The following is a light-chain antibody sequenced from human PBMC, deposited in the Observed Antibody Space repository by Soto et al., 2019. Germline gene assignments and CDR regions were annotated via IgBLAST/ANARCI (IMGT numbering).Light chain of an antibody. CDR1: QSVGRS. Sequence: DIQMTQSPSPLSASVGDRVTITCRASQSVGRSLAWYQQQPGKAPKLLIYGVSTLESGVPSRFSGFGSGTEFTLSISSLQHGDCGTYYCQQFYKGWTFGQGTRV. CDR3: QQFYKGWT. J-gene: IGKJ1*01. V-gene: IGKV1-5*01. CDR2: GVS.